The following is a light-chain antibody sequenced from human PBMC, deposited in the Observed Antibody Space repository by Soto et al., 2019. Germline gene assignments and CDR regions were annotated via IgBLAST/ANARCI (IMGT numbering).Light chain of an antibody. V-gene: IGKV3-15*01. Sequence: EIMMTQSPATLSLSPGERATLSCRASQSVSSSLAWYQQKPGQAPRLLIFGASTRATGIPARFSGSGSGTEFTLTISSLQSEDFAVYYCQESMAGFGQGTRLEI. J-gene: IGKJ5*01. CDR1: QSVSSS. CDR2: GAS. CDR3: QESMAG.